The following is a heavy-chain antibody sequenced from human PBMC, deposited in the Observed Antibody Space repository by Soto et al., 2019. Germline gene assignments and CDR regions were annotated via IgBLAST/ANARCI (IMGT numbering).Heavy chain of an antibody. CDR1: GFIFSDYS. Sequence: GGSLRLSCAASGFIFSDYSVSWVRQSPGKGLEGVANIKQDGGEEDYVDSVKGRLTISRDNAKNSLYLQMNSLRAEDTAVYYCARVYYESRGPTKYRAFDFWGQGTMVTVSS. CDR2: IKQDGGEE. D-gene: IGHD3-22*01. J-gene: IGHJ3*01. CDR3: ARVYYESRGPTKYRAFDF. V-gene: IGHV3-7*01.